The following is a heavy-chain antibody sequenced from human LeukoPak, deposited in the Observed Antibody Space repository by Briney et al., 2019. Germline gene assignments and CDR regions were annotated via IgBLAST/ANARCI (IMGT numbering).Heavy chain of an antibody. CDR3: ARESLVVPIDY. Sequence: GGSLRLSCAASGFTFSSYAMHWVRQAPGKGLEWVAVISYDGSNKYYADSVKGRFTISRDNSKNTLYLQMNSLRAEDTAVYYCARESLVVPIDYWGQGTLVTVSS. V-gene: IGHV3-30-3*01. CDR1: GFTFSSYA. CDR2: ISYDGSNK. J-gene: IGHJ4*02. D-gene: IGHD2-2*01.